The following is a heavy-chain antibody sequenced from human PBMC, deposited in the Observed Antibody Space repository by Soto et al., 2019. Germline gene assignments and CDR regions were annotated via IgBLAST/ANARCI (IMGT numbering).Heavy chain of an antibody. V-gene: IGHV4-30-2*01. J-gene: IGHJ4*02. CDR3: ARVARDYFDY. CDR1: GGSISTGGYS. D-gene: IGHD3-10*01. Sequence: PSDTLALTCAVSGGSISTGGYSWSWIRQPPGKGLEWIGYIYHSGSTYYNPSLESRVTISVDTSKNQFSLKLSSVTAADTAVYYCARVARDYFDYWGQGTLVTVSS. CDR2: IYHSGST.